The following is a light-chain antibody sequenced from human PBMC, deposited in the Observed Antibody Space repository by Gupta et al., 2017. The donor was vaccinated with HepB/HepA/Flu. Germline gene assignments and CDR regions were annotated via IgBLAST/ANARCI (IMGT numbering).Light chain of an antibody. J-gene: IGKJ4*01. CDR2: DAS. CDR1: QSVSSY. Sequence: EIVLTQSPATLSLSPGERATLSCRASQSVSSYLAWYQQKPGQAPRRLSYDASNRATGIPARFSGSGSGREFTLTISSREHEDFAVYYCQQRSNWPSLTFGGGTKVEIK. V-gene: IGKV3-11*02. CDR3: QQRSNWPSLT.